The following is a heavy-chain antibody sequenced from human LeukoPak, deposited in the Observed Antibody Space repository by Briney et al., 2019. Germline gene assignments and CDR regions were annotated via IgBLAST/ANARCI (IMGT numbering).Heavy chain of an antibody. Sequence: PGGSLSLSCVASGFPFNNYAMSWVRQAPGRGLEWASSTAGSGISKDYADSVKGRFTISKDKSKNTLYLQMDNLRAEDTGVYFCARLPTFYYDSSGYHYDYWGQGTLVTVSS. CDR2: TAGSGISK. V-gene: IGHV3-23*01. J-gene: IGHJ4*02. CDR3: ARLPTFYYDSSGYHYDY. D-gene: IGHD3-22*01. CDR1: GFPFNNYA.